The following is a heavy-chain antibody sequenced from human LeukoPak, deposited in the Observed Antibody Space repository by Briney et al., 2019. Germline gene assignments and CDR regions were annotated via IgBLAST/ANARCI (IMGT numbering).Heavy chain of an antibody. D-gene: IGHD3-9*01. J-gene: IGHJ4*02. Sequence: GGSLRLSCVAAGFTFSSYMNWVRQAPGTGLEWVSSISSTSSYIYYADSVKGRFTISRDNAKNSLYMQMNSLRADDTAVYYCARGQSRYFDWYLGFFDYWGQGTLVTVSS. CDR3: ARGQSRYFDWYLGFFDY. V-gene: IGHV3-21*01. CDR2: ISSTSSYI. CDR1: GFTFSSY.